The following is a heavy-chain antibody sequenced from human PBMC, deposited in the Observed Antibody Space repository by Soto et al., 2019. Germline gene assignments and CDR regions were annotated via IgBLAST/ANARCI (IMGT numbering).Heavy chain of an antibody. CDR1: GFTFSSYG. Sequence: GGSLRLSCAASGFTFSSYGMHWVRQAPGKGLEWVAVISYDGSNKYYADSVKGRFTIYRDNSKNTLYLQMNSLRAEDTAVYYCAKAGLDCSSTSCYSGINYYYYYGMDVWGQGTTVTVSS. J-gene: IGHJ6*02. V-gene: IGHV3-30*18. CDR2: ISYDGSNK. CDR3: AKAGLDCSSTSCYSGINYYYYYGMDV. D-gene: IGHD2-2*02.